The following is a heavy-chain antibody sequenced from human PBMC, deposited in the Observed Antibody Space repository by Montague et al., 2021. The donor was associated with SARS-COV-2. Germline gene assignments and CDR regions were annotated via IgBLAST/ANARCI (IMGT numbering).Heavy chain of an antibody. CDR1: GFSLSTSGVG. J-gene: IGHJ5*02. CDR3: AHKLYGINRRWFDP. D-gene: IGHD1-14*01. CDR2: IYWDDDK. V-gene: IGHV2-5*02. Sequence: PALVNPPPTLTLTCTFSGFSLSTSGVGVGWIRQPPGKALEWLALIYWDDDKRYSPSLKSRLTITKDTSKNQVVLTMTNMDPVDTATYYCAHKLYGINRRWFDPWGQGTLVTVSS.